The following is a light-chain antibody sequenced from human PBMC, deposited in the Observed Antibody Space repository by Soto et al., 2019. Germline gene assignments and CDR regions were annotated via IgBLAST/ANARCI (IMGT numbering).Light chain of an antibody. J-gene: IGLJ2*01. CDR3: SSYAGSNNVV. Sequence: QSVLTQPPSASGSPGQSVTISCTGTSSDVGGYYYVSWYQQHPGKAPKLMIYEVSKRPSGVPDRFSGSKSGSTASLTVSGLQAEDEADYYCSSYAGSNNVVFGGGTKLTVL. V-gene: IGLV2-8*01. CDR2: EVS. CDR1: SSDVGGYYY.